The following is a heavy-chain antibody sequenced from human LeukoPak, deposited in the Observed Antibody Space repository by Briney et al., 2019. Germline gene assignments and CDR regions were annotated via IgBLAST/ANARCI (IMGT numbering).Heavy chain of an antibody. CDR1: GFTVSSNY. CDR3: ARDLPGIAVAGTRPLDY. V-gene: IGHV3-53*01. J-gene: IGHJ4*02. D-gene: IGHD6-19*01. CDR2: IYSGGST. Sequence: GSLRLSCAASGFTVSSNYMSWVRQAPGKGLEWVSVIYSGGSTYYADSVKGRFTISRDSSKNTVFLQMNSLRAEDTAVYYCARDLPGIAVAGTRPLDYWGQGTLVTVSS.